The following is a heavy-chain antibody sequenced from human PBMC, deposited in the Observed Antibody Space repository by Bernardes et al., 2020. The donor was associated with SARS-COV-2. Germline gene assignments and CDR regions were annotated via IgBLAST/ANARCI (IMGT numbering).Heavy chain of an antibody. Sequence: GGSLRLSCAGSGFDFSDYWMTWVRQAPGKGLEWVANIKRDGSETYYVDSVKGRFTISRDNAKNLVFLQMNSLRAEETAVFYCARSAGMDVWGQGTKVTVSS. CDR2: IKRDGSET. CDR1: GFDFSDYW. CDR3: ARSAGMDV. V-gene: IGHV3-7*03. J-gene: IGHJ6*02.